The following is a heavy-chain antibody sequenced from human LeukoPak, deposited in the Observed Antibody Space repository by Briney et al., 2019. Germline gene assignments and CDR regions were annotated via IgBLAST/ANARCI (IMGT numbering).Heavy chain of an antibody. CDR3: ARAVDPHYYDTSGFDY. CDR1: GFTFSSYE. V-gene: IGHV3-48*03. D-gene: IGHD3-22*01. J-gene: IGHJ4*02. CDR2: IGSSGTTI. Sequence: GGSLRLSCAASGFTFSSYEMNWVRQAPGKGLEWVSFIGSSGTTIHYADSVKGRFTTSRDNAKNLLYLVMSSLRAEDTAVYYCARAVDPHYYDTSGFDYWGQGTLVTVSS.